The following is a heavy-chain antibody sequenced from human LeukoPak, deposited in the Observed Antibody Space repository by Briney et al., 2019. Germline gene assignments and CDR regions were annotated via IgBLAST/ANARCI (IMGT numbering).Heavy chain of an antibody. D-gene: IGHD5-24*01. CDR2: ISSSSSYI. Sequence: PGGSLRLSCEASGFTFSSYSMYWVRQAPGKGLEWVSSISSSSSYIYYADSVKGRFTISRDNAKNSLYLQMNSLRAEDTAVYYCARVYLLEMATIPYFDYWGQGTLVTVSS. V-gene: IGHV3-21*01. CDR3: ARVYLLEMATIPYFDY. CDR1: GFTFSSYS. J-gene: IGHJ4*02.